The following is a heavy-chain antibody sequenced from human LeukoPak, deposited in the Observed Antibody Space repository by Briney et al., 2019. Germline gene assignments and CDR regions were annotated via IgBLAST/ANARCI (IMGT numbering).Heavy chain of an antibody. J-gene: IGHJ4*02. V-gene: IGHV1-2*02. Sequence: ASVKVSCKASGHTFTGYYMHWVRQAPGQGLEWMGWINPNSGGTNYAQKFQGRVTMTRDTSISTAYMELSRLRSDDTAVYYCARDSSGWYVGYRLYWGQGTLVTVSS. CDR2: INPNSGGT. CDR1: GHTFTGYY. CDR3: ARDSSGWYVGYRLY. D-gene: IGHD6-19*01.